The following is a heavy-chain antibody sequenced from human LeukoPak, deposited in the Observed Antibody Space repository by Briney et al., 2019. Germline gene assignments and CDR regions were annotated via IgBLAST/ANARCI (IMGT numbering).Heavy chain of an antibody. D-gene: IGHD2-15*01. CDR2: INHSGST. J-gene: IGHJ4*02. CDR3: AGRLDIVVVVAATSKVFDY. V-gene: IGHV4-39*07. Sequence: SETLSLTCTVSGGSISSGDYYWSWIRQPPGKGLEWIGEINHSGSTNYNPSLKSRVTISVDTSKNQFSLKLSSVTAADTAVYYCAGRLDIVVVVAATSKVFDYWGQGTLVTVSS. CDR1: GGSISSGDYY.